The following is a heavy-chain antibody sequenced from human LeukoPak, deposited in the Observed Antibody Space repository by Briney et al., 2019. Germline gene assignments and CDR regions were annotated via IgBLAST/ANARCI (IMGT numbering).Heavy chain of an antibody. CDR1: GFTFSSYG. J-gene: IGHJ4*02. D-gene: IGHD6-13*01. CDR3: ARGDSSSWYTPTPTYLDY. V-gene: IGHV3-23*01. Sequence: PGGTLRLSCAASGFTFSSYGMSWVRQAPGKGLEWVSAISGSGDTAYYADSVKGRFTISRDNSKNTLYLQMNSLRAEDTAVYYCARGDSSSWYTPTPTYLDYWGQGTLVTVSS. CDR2: ISGSGDTA.